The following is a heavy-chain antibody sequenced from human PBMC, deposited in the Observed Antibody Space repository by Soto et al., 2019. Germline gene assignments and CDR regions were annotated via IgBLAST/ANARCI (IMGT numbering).Heavy chain of an antibody. CDR3: ARGEMVYAIVYYYGMDV. D-gene: IGHD2-8*01. Sequence: QVQLVESGGGVVQPGRSLRLSCAASGFTFSSYAMHWVRQAPGKGLEWVAVISYDGSNKYYADSVKGRFTISRDNSKNTLYLQMNSLRAEDTAVYYCARGEMVYAIVYYYGMDVW. CDR1: GFTFSSYA. V-gene: IGHV3-30-3*01. J-gene: IGHJ6*01. CDR2: ISYDGSNK.